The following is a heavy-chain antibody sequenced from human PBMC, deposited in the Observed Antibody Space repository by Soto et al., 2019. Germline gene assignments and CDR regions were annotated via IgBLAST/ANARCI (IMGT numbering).Heavy chain of an antibody. Sequence: QVQLQESGPGLVKPSGTLSLTCAVSGGSISSSNWWSWVRQPPGKGLEWIGEMYHSGSTNHNPSLKGRVTISVDKSRTQFSLKLSSVAAADTAVYYCARAHCSGGSCYSVPHWFDPWGQGTLVTVSS. CDR3: ARAHCSGGSCYSVPHWFDP. CDR1: GGSISSSNW. CDR2: MYHSGST. V-gene: IGHV4-4*02. D-gene: IGHD2-15*01. J-gene: IGHJ5*02.